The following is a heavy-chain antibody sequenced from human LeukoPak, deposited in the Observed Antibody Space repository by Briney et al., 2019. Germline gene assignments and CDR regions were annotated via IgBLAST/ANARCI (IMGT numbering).Heavy chain of an antibody. CDR3: AKVLYYYDSSGPFGG. J-gene: IGHJ4*02. Sequence: GRSLRLSCAASGFTFDDYAMHWVRQAPGKGLDWVSGISWNSGSIGYADSVKGRFTISRDNAKNSLYLQMNSLRAEDTALYYCAKVLYYYDSSGPFGGWGQGTLVTVSS. CDR2: ISWNSGSI. CDR1: GFTFDDYA. D-gene: IGHD3-22*01. V-gene: IGHV3-9*01.